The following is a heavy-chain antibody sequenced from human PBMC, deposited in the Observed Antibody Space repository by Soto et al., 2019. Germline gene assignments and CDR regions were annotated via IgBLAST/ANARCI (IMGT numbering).Heavy chain of an antibody. CDR2: IVTVFGTA. Sequence: QVQLVQSGADVKKPGSSVKVSCKASGGTLSYNTFSWVRQAPGQGLEWMGGIVTVFGTANHAQKFQGRVTITADESTNTAYMERSSLRSEDTAVYYCARNGAYSSSQFGMDVWGQGTTVTVSS. CDR3: ARNGAYSSSQFGMDV. CDR1: GGTLSYNT. D-gene: IGHD6-13*01. J-gene: IGHJ6*02. V-gene: IGHV1-69*01.